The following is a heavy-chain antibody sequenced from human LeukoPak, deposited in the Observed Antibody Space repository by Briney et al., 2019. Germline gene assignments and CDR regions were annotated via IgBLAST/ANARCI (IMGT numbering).Heavy chain of an antibody. J-gene: IGHJ4*02. D-gene: IGHD2-15*01. CDR2: IFYGGSP. CDR3: VTVAQGVVLY. Sequence: PSETLSLTCTVSGDSFSSTDYFWAWIRQPPGMGLEWMGHIFYGGSPNYNPSLKGRLVMSIDTSKSQFSLELTSVTAADTALYYCVTVAQGVVLYWGQGTLITVSS. CDR1: GDSFSSTDYF. V-gene: IGHV4-30-4*01.